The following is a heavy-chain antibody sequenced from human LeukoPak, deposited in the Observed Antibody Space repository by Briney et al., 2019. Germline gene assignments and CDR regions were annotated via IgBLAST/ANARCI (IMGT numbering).Heavy chain of an antibody. CDR3: ARGRRDGYNYVSDY. D-gene: IGHD5-24*01. J-gene: IGHJ4*02. CDR2: IYTSGST. CDR1: GGSISSGSYY. V-gene: IGHV4-61*02. Sequence: SETLSLTCTVSGGSISSGSYYWGWIRQPPGKGLEWIGRIYTSGSTNYNPSLKSRVTISVDTSKNQFSLKLSSVTAADTAVYYCARGRRDGYNYVSDYWGQGTLVTVSS.